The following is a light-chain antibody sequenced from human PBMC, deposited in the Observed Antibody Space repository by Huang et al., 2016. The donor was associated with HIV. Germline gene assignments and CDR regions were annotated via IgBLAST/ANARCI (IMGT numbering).Light chain of an antibody. V-gene: IGKV1-39*01. CDR2: AAS. CDR3: QQSYSTPLT. J-gene: IGKJ4*01. CDR1: QSISSY. Sequence: DIQMTQSPSSLSASVGDRVTITCRASQSISSYLNLYQQKPGKAPQLLIYAASSLQSGVPSRFSGSGSRTDFTLTISSLQPEDFATFYCQQSYSTPLTFGGGTKVEIK.